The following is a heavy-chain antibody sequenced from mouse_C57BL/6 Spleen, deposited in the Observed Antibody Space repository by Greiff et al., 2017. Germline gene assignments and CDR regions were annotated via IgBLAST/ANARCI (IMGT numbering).Heavy chain of an antibody. D-gene: IGHD2-10*01. CDR1: GYTFTSYW. CDR3: TRGAGLLSAWFAY. CDR2: IDPNSGGT. V-gene: IGHV1-72*01. Sequence: VQLQQPGAELVKPGASVQLSCKASGYTFTSYWMPWVKQRPGRGLAWIGMIDPNSGGTKYNEKFKSKATLTVDKPSSTAYMQLSSLTSEDSAVYDWTRGAGLLSAWFAYWGQGTLVTVSA. J-gene: IGHJ3*01.